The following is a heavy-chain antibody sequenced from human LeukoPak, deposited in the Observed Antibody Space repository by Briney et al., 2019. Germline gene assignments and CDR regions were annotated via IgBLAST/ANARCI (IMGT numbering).Heavy chain of an antibody. D-gene: IGHD6-19*01. J-gene: IGHJ4*02. Sequence: GGSLRLSCAASGFTFSKYWMLWVRQAPGKGLESVSRINTDGTVTTYADSVKGRFTVSRDSADNTMFLQMNSVRDEDTAVHYCATKQWLAPPPDSWGQGTPVTVSS. CDR1: GFTFSKYW. CDR3: ATKQWLAPPPDS. CDR2: INTDGTVT. V-gene: IGHV3-74*03.